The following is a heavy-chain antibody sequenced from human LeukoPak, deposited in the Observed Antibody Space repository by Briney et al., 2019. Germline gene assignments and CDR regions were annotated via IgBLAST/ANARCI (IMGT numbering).Heavy chain of an antibody. CDR3: ARVGYCSSTSCYG. CDR1: GFTFSSYS. J-gene: IGHJ4*02. V-gene: IGHV3-21*01. D-gene: IGHD2-2*01. Sequence: PGGSLRLSCAASGFTFSSYSMNWVRQAPGKGLEWVSSISSSSSYIYYADSVKGRFTISRDNAKNSLYLQMNSLRAEDTAVYYCARVGYCSSTSCYGWGQGTLVTVSS. CDR2: ISSSSSYI.